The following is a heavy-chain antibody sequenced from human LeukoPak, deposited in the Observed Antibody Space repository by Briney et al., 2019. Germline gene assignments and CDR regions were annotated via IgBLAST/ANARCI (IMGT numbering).Heavy chain of an antibody. J-gene: IGHJ4*02. Sequence: PGRSLRLSCTASGFTFGDYAMSWFRQAPGKGLEWVGFIRSKGYGGTTDYAASVKGRFTISRDDSKSIAYLQMNSLKTEDTAMYYCTRGGDYGQDVYYWGQGTLVTVSS. CDR3: TRGGDYGQDVYY. D-gene: IGHD4-17*01. CDR2: IRSKGYGGTT. CDR1: GFTFGDYA. V-gene: IGHV3-49*03.